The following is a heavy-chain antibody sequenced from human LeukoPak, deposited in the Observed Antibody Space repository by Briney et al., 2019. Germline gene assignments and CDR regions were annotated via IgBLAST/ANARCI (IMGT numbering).Heavy chain of an antibody. V-gene: IGHV1-2*02. CDR1: GHTFTRYY. CDR3: AREEAGANPPLDY. Sequence: ASVKPSCKASGHTFTRYYMHWVRQAPGHGLGWRGWINPNSGGTNYAQKFQGRVTMTRDTSSSTAYMELSRLISDDTAVYYCAREEAGANPPLDYWGQGALVTVSS. CDR2: INPNSGGT. J-gene: IGHJ4*01.